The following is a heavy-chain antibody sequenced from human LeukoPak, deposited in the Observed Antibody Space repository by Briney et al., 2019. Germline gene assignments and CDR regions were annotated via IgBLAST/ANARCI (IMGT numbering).Heavy chain of an antibody. CDR3: ATRAGYHYSGSGRPFDY. Sequence: GGSLRLSCAASGLTFSSYAMNWVRQAPGKRLEWVSSIGSGGGTYYADSVQGRFTISRDNSKNTLYLQMNTPRAEDTALYYCATRAGYHYSGSGRPFDYWGQGTLVTVSS. D-gene: IGHD3-10*01. V-gene: IGHV3-23*01. CDR2: IGSGGGT. CDR1: GLTFSSYA. J-gene: IGHJ4*02.